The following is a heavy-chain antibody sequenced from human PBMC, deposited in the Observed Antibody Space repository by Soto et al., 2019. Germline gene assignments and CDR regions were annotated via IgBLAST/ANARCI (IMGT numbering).Heavy chain of an antibody. CDR1: GGSVSSGSYY. CDR3: ARSPLRDCYNHWYFAL. CDR2: IYYSVST. D-gene: IGHD2-21*01. Sequence: QVQLQESGPGLVKPSETPSLTCTVSGGSVSSGSYYWSWIRQPPGKGLEWIGYIYYSVSTNYNPTIKSRVSISVDTSKHQYSLKLSSVTAADTAVYYRARSPLRDCYNHWYFALWGRGTLVTVSS. V-gene: IGHV4-61*01. J-gene: IGHJ2*01.